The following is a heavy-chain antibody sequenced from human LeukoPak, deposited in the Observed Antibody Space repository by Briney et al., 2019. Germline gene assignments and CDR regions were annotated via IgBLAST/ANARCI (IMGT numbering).Heavy chain of an antibody. Sequence: SETLSLTCIVSGGSIGTYYWSWIRQPPGKGLEWIGYIYVTGSTRYNPYLQSRVTISVDTSRNQFFLDMSTVTAADTAVYYCAGHIGGGIEDMDVWGTGTKVTVSS. CDR3: AGHIGGGIEDMDV. V-gene: IGHV4-59*08. CDR2: IYVTGST. D-gene: IGHD3-16*02. CDR1: GGSIGTYY. J-gene: IGHJ6*03.